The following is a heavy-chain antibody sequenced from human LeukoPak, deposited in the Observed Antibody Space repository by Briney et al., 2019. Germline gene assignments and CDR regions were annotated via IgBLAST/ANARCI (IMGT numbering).Heavy chain of an antibody. V-gene: IGHV6-1*01. J-gene: IGHJ5*02. CDR1: GDSVSSNSVT. D-gene: IGHD2-2*01. CDR2: TYYKSTWYN. Sequence: SQTLSLTCAISGDSVSSNSVTWNWIRQSPSRGLEWLGRTYYKSTWYNDYAVSVRGRITVNPDTSKNQFSLHLNSVTPEDTAVYYCARRLTQYDCFDPWGQGILVTVSS. CDR3: ARRLTQYDCFDP.